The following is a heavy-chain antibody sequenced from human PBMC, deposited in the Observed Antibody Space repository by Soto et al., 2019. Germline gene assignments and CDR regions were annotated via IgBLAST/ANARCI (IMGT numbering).Heavy chain of an antibody. CDR3: ARGNHRWLQLWYFDL. V-gene: IGHV1-69*12. CDR2: IIPIFGTT. Sequence: QVQLVQSGAEVKKPGSSVTVSCKASGGTFSNYPISWVRQAPGQGLEWMGGIIPIFGTTNYAQKFQGRVTITADESTRTAYMELSSLRSEDTAVFYCARGNHRWLQLWYFDLWGRGTLVTVSS. CDR1: GGTFSNYP. J-gene: IGHJ2*01. D-gene: IGHD5-12*01.